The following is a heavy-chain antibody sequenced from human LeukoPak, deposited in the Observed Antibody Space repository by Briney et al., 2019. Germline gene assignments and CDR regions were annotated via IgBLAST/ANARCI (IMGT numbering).Heavy chain of an antibody. V-gene: IGHV4-39*07. CDR1: GASISSSSYY. Sequence: PSETLSLTCTVSGASISSSSYYWGWIRQSPGKGLEWIANIYYTGSTYYNPSLKSRITISVDTSKSQFSLELSSVTAADTAIYYCARVSDSRAVGPFDYWGQGTLVTVSS. CDR2: IYYTGST. J-gene: IGHJ4*02. D-gene: IGHD3-10*01. CDR3: ARVSDSRAVGPFDY.